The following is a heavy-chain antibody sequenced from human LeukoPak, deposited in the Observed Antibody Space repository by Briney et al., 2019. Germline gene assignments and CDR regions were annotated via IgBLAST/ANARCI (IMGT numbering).Heavy chain of an antibody. CDR1: GGSISSGTNY. J-gene: IGHJ5*02. V-gene: IGHV4-30-2*06. CDR3: ARDPSAGDGDYDGWFDP. Sequence: PSETLSLTCTVSGGSISSGTNYWSWIRQSPGKSLEWIGYIYQSGSTSYNPSLKSRVTISRDRSKNQFFLRLSSVTAADTAVYYCARDPSAGDGDYDGWFDPWGQGTLVTVSS. CDR2: IYQSGST. D-gene: IGHD4-17*01.